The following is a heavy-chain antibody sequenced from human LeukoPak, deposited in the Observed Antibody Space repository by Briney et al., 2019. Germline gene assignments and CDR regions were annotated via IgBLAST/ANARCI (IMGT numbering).Heavy chain of an antibody. CDR2: IYYSGST. J-gene: IGHJ6*03. CDR1: GGSISSSSYY. Sequence: PSETLSLTCTVSGGSISSSSYYWGWIRQPPGKGLEWIGSIYYSGSTYYNPSLKSRVTISVDTSKNQFSLKLSSVTAADTAVYYCASFYGSGSYYNSRRYYMDVWGKGTTVTISS. V-gene: IGHV4-39*07. D-gene: IGHD3-10*01. CDR3: ASFYGSGSYYNSRRYYMDV.